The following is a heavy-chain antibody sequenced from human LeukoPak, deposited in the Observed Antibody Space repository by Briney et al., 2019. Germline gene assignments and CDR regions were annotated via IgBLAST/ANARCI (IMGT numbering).Heavy chain of an antibody. D-gene: IGHD2-21*01. Sequence: GRSLSLSWVGSGFTFRSHAMSWVRQPPKKGLEFVSGIYKHGGTTYYADSVKGRFAISRNKSKNTLYLQMDSLRGEDTAVYYCAKDFRIGYSAHFDYWGQGALVTVSS. CDR2: IYKHGGTT. CDR3: AKDFRIGYSAHFDY. CDR1: GFTFRSHA. V-gene: IGHV3-23*01. J-gene: IGHJ4*02.